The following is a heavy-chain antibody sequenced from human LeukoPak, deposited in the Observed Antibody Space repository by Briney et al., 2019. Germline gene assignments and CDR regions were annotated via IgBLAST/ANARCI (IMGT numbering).Heavy chain of an antibody. CDR1: GGSISSYY. CDR3: ARVVTVGWFDP. Sequence: SETLSLTCTASGGSISSYYWSWIRQPPGKGLEWIGYIYYSGSTNYDPSLKSRVTISVDTSKNQFSLKLSSVTAADTAVYYCARVVTVGWFDPWGQGTLVTVSS. CDR2: IYYSGST. V-gene: IGHV4-59*01. D-gene: IGHD5-18*01. J-gene: IGHJ5*02.